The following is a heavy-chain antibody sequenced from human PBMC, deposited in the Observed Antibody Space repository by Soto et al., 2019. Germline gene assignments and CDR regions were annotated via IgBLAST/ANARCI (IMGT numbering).Heavy chain of an antibody. Sequence: QVTLKESGPVLVKPTETLTLTCTVSGFSLSNASMGVRWIRQPTGTALEWLTHMFSNDETSYSTSLKSRLTISKYTSKSQVVLTMTNMDPVDTATYYCARIQRHPFYYYYYYMDVWGKGTTVTVSS. CDR2: MFSNDET. D-gene: IGHD2-2*01. V-gene: IGHV2-26*01. J-gene: IGHJ6*03. CDR3: ARIQRHPFYYYYYYMDV. CDR1: GFSLSNASMG.